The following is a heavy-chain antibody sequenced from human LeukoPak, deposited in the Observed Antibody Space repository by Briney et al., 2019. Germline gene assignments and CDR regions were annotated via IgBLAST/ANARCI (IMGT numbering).Heavy chain of an antibody. J-gene: IGHJ4*02. CDR3: AREVVE. Sequence: PSETLSLTCSVSGGSISSYYWSWIRQPPGKGLEWIGYIYTSGSTNYNPSLRSRVTISVDTSKNQFSLKLSSVTAADTAVYYCAREVVEWGQGTLVTVSS. D-gene: IGHD2-15*01. CDR2: IYTSGST. CDR1: GGSISSYY. V-gene: IGHV4-4*08.